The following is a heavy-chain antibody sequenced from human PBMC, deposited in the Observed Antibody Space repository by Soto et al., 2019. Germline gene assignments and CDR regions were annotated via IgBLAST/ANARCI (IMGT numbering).Heavy chain of an antibody. V-gene: IGHV3-21*01. CDR1: GFTFISYS. CDR2: ISSSSSYI. J-gene: IGHJ3*02. CDR3: ASEDVVVPAATPSPNAFDI. Sequence: WWSLRLSCAAYGFTFISYSMNWVRQSPGKGLEWVSSISSSSSYIYYADSVKGRFTISRDNAKNSLYLQMNSLRAEDTAVYYCASEDVVVPAATPSPNAFDIWGQGTMVTVSS. D-gene: IGHD2-2*01.